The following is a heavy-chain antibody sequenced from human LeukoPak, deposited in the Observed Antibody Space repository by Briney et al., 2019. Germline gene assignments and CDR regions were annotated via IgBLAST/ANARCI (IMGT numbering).Heavy chain of an antibody. V-gene: IGHV3-7*01. D-gene: IGHD5-24*01. CDR2: IKEDGSEK. CDR1: GFTFSSYW. Sequence: PGGSLRLSCAASGFTFSSYWMSWVRQAPGKGPEWVANIKEDGSEKYYVDSVKGRFTISRDNVKNSLYLQMNSLRAEDTAVYYCARDLGWLQFDYWGQGTLVTVSS. CDR3: ARDLGWLQFDY. J-gene: IGHJ4*02.